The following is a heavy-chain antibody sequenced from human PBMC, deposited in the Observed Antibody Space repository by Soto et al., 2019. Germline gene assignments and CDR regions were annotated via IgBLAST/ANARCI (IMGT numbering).Heavy chain of an antibody. CDR1: GYIFIHCF. V-gene: IGHV1-46*01. CDR2: INPSSGTT. Sequence: QVQLVQSGAEMKQPGASVKLSCQASGYIFIHCFMHWVRQAPGQGLEWMGGINPSSGTTTYAQKCQGRVTVTRDTSTSTFYMELISLGSGDTAMYYCARSLGETTSLFDYWGQGSLVTGS. CDR3: ARSLGETTSLFDY. J-gene: IGHJ4*02. D-gene: IGHD1-26*01.